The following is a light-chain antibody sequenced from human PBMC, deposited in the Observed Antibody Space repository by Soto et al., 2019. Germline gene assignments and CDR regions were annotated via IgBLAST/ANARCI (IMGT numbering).Light chain of an antibody. CDR3: CSYAGSSPWV. J-gene: IGLJ3*02. CDR1: SSDVGSYNF. Sequence: QSVLTQPASVSGSPGQSITISCTGTSSDVGSYNFVSWYQQHPGKAPKLMIYEGSKRPSGVSNRFSGSKSGNTASLTISGLQAEDEADYYCCSYAGSSPWVFGGGTKVTVL. CDR2: EGS. V-gene: IGLV2-23*01.